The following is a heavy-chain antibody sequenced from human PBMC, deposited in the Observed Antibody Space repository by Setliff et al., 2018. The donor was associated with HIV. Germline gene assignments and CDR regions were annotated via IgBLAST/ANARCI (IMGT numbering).Heavy chain of an antibody. CDR1: GGSISSYY. CDR3: ARDLLGYCSSTSCHSHYMDV. D-gene: IGHD2-2*01. V-gene: IGHV4-59*01. J-gene: IGHJ6*03. CDR2: IYYSGST. Sequence: KTSETLSLTCTVSGGSISSYYWSWIRQPPGKGLEWIGYIYYSGSTNYNPSLKSRVTISVDTSKNQFSLKLSSVTAADTAVYYCARDLLGYCSSTSCHSHYMDVWGKGTTVTVS.